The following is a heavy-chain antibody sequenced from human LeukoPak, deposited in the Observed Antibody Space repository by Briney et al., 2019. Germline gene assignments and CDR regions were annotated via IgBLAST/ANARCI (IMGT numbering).Heavy chain of an antibody. CDR2: IRANGETT. D-gene: IGHD7-27*01. Sequence: PGGTLRLSCAASGFTFTHYGMNWVRQAPGKGLEWVSGIRANGETTYYADSVRGRFTTSRDNSRSMVWLQMNSLTAEDTAMYYCGRDLNWGAFDIRGLGTLVTVS. CDR1: GFTFTHYG. V-gene: IGHV3-23*01. CDR3: GRDLNWGAFDI. J-gene: IGHJ3*02.